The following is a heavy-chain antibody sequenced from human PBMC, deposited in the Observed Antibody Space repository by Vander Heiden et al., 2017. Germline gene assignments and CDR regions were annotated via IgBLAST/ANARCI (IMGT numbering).Heavy chain of an antibody. V-gene: IGHV1-69*01. CDR3: AGVPTYYYGSGSYYTGGMDV. Sequence: VQLVQSGAEVTKPVSPVKVSCKASGGTFSSHAISGVRQAPGLGLEGMGGIIPIFGTANYAQKFQGRVTITADESTSTAYMGLSSLRSEDTAVYYCAGVPTYYYGSGSYYTGGMDVWGQVTTVTVSS. J-gene: IGHJ6*02. CDR1: GGTFSSHA. D-gene: IGHD3-10*01. CDR2: IIPIFGTA.